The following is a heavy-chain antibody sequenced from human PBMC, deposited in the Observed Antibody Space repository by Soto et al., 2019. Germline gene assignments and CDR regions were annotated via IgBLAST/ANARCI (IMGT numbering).Heavy chain of an antibody. CDR2: ISGSGGST. J-gene: IGHJ4*02. D-gene: IGHD2-21*01. V-gene: IGHV3-23*01. CDR3: TKEPKKSISHDY. CDR1: GFTFSSYA. Sequence: GGSLRLSCAASGFTFSSYAMSWVRQAPGKGLEWVSAISGSGGSTYYAYSVKGRFTISRDNSKNTLFLQMNGLRAEDTAIYYCTKEPKKSISHDYCGLGTLVTVSS.